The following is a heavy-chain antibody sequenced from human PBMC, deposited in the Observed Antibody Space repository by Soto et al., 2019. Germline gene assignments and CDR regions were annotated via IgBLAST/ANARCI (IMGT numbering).Heavy chain of an antibody. Sequence: GGSLRLSCAASGFTFNSYSMNWVRQAPGKGLEWVSSMSRSRRYIYYAESVKGRFTISRDNARNSVYLQMNSLRAEDTAVYYCARDGGVAATLANYFDYWGQGTLVTVSS. CDR1: GFTFNSYS. J-gene: IGHJ4*02. V-gene: IGHV3-21*01. D-gene: IGHD2-15*01. CDR2: MSRSRRYI. CDR3: ARDGGVAATLANYFDY.